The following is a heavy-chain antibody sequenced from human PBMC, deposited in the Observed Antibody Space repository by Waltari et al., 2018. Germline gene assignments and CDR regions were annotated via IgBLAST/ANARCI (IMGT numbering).Heavy chain of an antibody. Sequence: QLEESGGGRVQPGGSMTLPRAASGFTFSLYWMHWVRQSPGKGLVWVSRIQTDGSNIDYADAVKGRFTISRDNAKNTVYLQMNRLRAEDTAVYYCAAGGGIDFLGQGTLVTVSS. J-gene: IGHJ4*02. D-gene: IGHD3-16*01. CDR2: IQTDGSNI. CDR1: GFTFSLYW. CDR3: AAGGGIDF. V-gene: IGHV3-74*01.